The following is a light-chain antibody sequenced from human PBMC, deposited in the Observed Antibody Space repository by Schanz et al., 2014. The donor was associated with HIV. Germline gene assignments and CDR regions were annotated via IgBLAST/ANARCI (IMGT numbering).Light chain of an antibody. V-gene: IGLV1-44*01. J-gene: IGLJ3*02. CDR2: ANN. CDR3: AAWDGSLNVWV. CDR1: SSNVGSNT. Sequence: QSVLTQPPSASGTPGQRVTISCSGSSSNVGSNTVNWYQPLPGTAPKLLMYANNQRASGVPDRFSGSGSGTSASLAITGLRSEDEADYYCAAWDGSLNVWVFGGGTKLTVL.